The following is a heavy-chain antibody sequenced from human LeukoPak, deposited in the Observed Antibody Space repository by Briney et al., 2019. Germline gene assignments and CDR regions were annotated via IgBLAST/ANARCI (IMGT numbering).Heavy chain of an antibody. J-gene: IGHJ4*02. CDR3: ARSFTVVTHYFDY. Sequence: GSLRLSCAASGFTFSSYEMNGVRQAPGKGLEWVSYISSSGSTIYYADSVKGRFTISRDNSKNTLYLQMNSLRAEDTAVYYCARSFTVVTHYFDYWGQGTLVTVSS. CDR2: ISSSGSTI. CDR1: GFTFSSYE. V-gene: IGHV3-48*03. D-gene: IGHD4-23*01.